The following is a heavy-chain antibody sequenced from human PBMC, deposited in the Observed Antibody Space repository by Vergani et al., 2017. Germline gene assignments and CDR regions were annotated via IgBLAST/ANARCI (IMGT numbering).Heavy chain of an antibody. D-gene: IGHD4-17*01. CDR2: IYWNDDK. V-gene: IGHV2-5*01. CDR1: GFSLSTSGVG. CDR3: AHRALDDXGDYVQLVAVGFYY. J-gene: IGHJ4*02. Sequence: QITLKESGPTLVKPTQTLTLPCTFSGFSLSTSGVGVGWIRQPPGKALEWLALIYWNDDKRYCPSLKSRLNITKDTSKTQVVLTVTNMDPVNTATYYCAHRALDDXGDYVQLVAVGFYYWSQGTLVTVS.